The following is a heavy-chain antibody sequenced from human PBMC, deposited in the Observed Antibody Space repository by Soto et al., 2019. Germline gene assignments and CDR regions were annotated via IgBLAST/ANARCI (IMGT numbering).Heavy chain of an antibody. J-gene: IGHJ4*02. D-gene: IGHD6-19*01. CDR2: IKQDGSEK. Sequence: GVLLRLSCEASGLIFSRHCLSSVPLAPGKRLEWVANIKQDGSEKYYVDSVKGRFTISRDNAKNSLYLQMNSLRAEDTAVYYCARLGYSSGWPFDYWGQGTLVTVSS. CDR3: ARLGYSSGWPFDY. CDR1: GLIFSRHC. V-gene: IGHV3-7*01.